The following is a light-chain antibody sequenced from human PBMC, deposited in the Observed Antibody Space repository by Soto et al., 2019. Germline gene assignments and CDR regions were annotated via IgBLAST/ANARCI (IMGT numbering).Light chain of an antibody. CDR3: QQLNSYPPT. J-gene: IGKJ2*01. CDR1: QGIRSY. CDR2: AAS. Sequence: IQLTQSPSSLSAYVGDRVTVTCRASQGIRSYLAWYQQQPGKAPKLLIYAASTLLRGVSSRFSGSGSGTDFTLTISSLQPEDFATYYCQQLNSYPPTFGQGTKLEIK. V-gene: IGKV1-9*01.